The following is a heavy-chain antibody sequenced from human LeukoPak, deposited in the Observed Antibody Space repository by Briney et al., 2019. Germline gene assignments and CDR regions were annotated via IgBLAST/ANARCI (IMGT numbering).Heavy chain of an antibody. Sequence: SSETLSLTCTVSGAFIRGGGVYWSWIRQPPGKGLERIGYIYHSGTTYYSPSLKSRVTISIDTSKNQFSLKLRSVTAADTAVYYCAREQMPPGGYCSGTRCHGDWYFDLWGRGTLVTVSS. V-gene: IGHV4-30-2*01. J-gene: IGHJ2*01. D-gene: IGHD2-15*01. CDR2: IYHSGTT. CDR3: AREQMPPGGYCSGTRCHGDWYFDL. CDR1: GAFIRGGGVY.